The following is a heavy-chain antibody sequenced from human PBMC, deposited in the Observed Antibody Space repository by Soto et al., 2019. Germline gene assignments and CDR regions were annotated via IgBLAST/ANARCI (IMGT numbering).Heavy chain of an antibody. D-gene: IGHD2-2*01. V-gene: IGHV4-4*07. J-gene: IGHJ6*02. Sequence: PSETLSLTCTVSGGSISSYYWSWIRQPAGKGLEWIERIYTSGSTNYNPSLKSRVTMSVGTSKNQFSLKLSSVTAADTAAYYCARDRGRYCSSTSCYPNTYYYYYGMDVWCQGTTVTVS. CDR3: ARDRGRYCSSTSCYPNTYYYYYGMDV. CDR1: GGSISSYY. CDR2: IYTSGST.